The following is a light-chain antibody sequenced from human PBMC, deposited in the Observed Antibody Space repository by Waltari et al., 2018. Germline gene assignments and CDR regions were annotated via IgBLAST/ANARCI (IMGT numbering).Light chain of an antibody. V-gene: IGKV3-11*01. CDR3: QQRYDWPIT. Sequence: EIVLTQSPATLSLSPGERATLSCRASQRVDSQLAWYHQKPGQAPRLLIHDVSNRATGVPARFRGSGFGTDFTLTVSRLEPEDSAFYYCQQRYDWPITFGGGTKVEIK. J-gene: IGKJ4*01. CDR2: DVS. CDR1: QRVDSQ.